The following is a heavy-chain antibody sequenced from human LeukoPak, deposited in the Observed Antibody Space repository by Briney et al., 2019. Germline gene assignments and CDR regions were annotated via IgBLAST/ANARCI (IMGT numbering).Heavy chain of an antibody. CDR2: IYSGGST. D-gene: IGHD6-19*01. CDR1: GFTVSSNY. V-gene: IGHV3-53*01. Sequence: GSLRLSCAASGFTVSSNYMSWVRQAPGKGLEWVSVIYSGGSTYYADSVKGRFTISRDNSKNTLYLQMNSLRAEDTAVYYCARSPQYSSGPFDYWGRGTLVTVSS. J-gene: IGHJ4*02. CDR3: ARSPQYSSGPFDY.